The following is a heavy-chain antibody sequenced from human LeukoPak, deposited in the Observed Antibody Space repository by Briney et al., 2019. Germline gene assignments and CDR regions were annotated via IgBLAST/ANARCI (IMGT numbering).Heavy chain of an antibody. V-gene: IGHV4-39*07. CDR2: IYYSGST. J-gene: IGHJ5*02. CDR3: ARGRRVGTAMVTGSKRGYNWFDP. D-gene: IGHD5-18*01. Sequence: SETLSLTCTVSGGSISSSSYYWGWIRQPPGKGLEWIGSIYYSGSTYYNPSLKSRVTISVDTSKNQFSLKLSSVTAADTAVYYCARGRRVGTAMVTGSKRGYNWFDPWGQGTLVTVSS. CDR1: GGSISSSSYY.